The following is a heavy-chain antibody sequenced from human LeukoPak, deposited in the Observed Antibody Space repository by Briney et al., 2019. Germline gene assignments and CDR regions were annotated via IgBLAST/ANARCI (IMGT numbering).Heavy chain of an antibody. J-gene: IGHJ5*02. CDR1: GYSISIGYY. CDR3: SRDVYKQLAGGCDP. CDR2: IYHSGST. V-gene: IGHV4-38-2*02. Sequence: SETLTLTCAVSGYSISIGYYWGGIRQPPGKGLEWIGNIYHSGSTYYNPSLKSRVTISVDTSKNQFSLKLSSVTAADTAVYYCSRDVYKQLAGGCDPWVQGTLVTVSS. D-gene: IGHD6-6*01.